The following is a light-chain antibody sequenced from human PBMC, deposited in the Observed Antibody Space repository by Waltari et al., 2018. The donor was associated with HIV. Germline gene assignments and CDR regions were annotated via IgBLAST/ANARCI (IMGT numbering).Light chain of an antibody. CDR3: QQYNSYSRT. Sequence: DIQMTQSPSTLSASVGDRVTITCRASQSISNWLAWYQQKPGKAPKLLSYKASSLESGVPSRFSGSGSGTEFTLTISSLQPDDFATYYCQQYNSYSRTFGQGTKVEIK. CDR1: QSISNW. CDR2: KAS. J-gene: IGKJ1*01. V-gene: IGKV1-5*03.